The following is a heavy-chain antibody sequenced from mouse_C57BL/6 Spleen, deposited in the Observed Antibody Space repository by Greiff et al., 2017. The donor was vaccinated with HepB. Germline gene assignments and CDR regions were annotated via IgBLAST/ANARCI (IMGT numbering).Heavy chain of an antibody. CDR2: IDPSDSYT. Sequence: QVQLKQPGAELVRPGTSVKLSCKASGYTFTSYWMHWVKQRPGQGLEWIGVIDPSDSYTNYNQKFKGKATLTVDTSSSTAYMQLSSLTSEDSAVYYCARSRYSNGYYAMDYWGQGTSVTVSS. D-gene: IGHD2-5*01. J-gene: IGHJ4*01. CDR3: ARSRYSNGYYAMDY. V-gene: IGHV1-59*01. CDR1: GYTFTSYW.